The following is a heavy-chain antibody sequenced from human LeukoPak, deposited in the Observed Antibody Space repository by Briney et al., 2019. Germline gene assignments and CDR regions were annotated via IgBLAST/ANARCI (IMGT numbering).Heavy chain of an antibody. CDR1: GFTFRRYA. D-gene: IGHD3-3*01. CDR3: AKAYDFWSGYYFNYYYYGMDV. V-gene: IGHV3-23*01. Sequence: GGSLRLSCAASGFTFRRYAMSWVRQAPGKGLEWGSAISGSGGSTYYADSVKGRFTISRDNSKNTLYLQMNSLRAEDTAVYYCAKAYDFWSGYYFNYYYYGMDVWGQGTTVTVSS. CDR2: ISGSGGST. J-gene: IGHJ6*02.